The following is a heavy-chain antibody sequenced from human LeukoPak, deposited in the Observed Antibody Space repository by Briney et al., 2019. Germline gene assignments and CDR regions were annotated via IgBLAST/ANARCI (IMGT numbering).Heavy chain of an antibody. D-gene: IGHD3-22*01. J-gene: IGHJ4*02. CDR2: ISWNSGSI. CDR3: AKGYYYDSSGYEPVDY. V-gene: IGHV3-9*01. CDR1: GFTFDDYA. Sequence: GGSLRLSCAASGFTFDDYAMHWVRQAPGKGLEWVSGISWNSGSIGYADSVKGRFTISRDNAKNSLYLQMNSLRAEDTASYYCAKGYYYDSSGYEPVDYWGQGTLVTVSS.